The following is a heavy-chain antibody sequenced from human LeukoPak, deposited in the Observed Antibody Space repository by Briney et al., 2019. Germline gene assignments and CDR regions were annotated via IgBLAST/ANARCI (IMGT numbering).Heavy chain of an antibody. CDR1: GGSISSSSYY. J-gene: IGHJ4*02. CDR3: ARLYYDSSGYYQICYFDY. V-gene: IGHV4-39*01. CDR2: IYYSGST. Sequence: SETLSLTCTVSGGSISSSSYYWGWLRHPPGKRLEWIGSIYYSGSTYYNPSLKSRVTISVDTSKNQFSLNLSSVPAADTAVYYCARLYYDSSGYYQICYFDYWGQGTLVTVSS. D-gene: IGHD3-22*01.